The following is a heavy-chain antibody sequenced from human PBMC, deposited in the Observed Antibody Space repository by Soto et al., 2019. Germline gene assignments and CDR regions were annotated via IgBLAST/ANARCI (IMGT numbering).Heavy chain of an antibody. Sequence: QVQLVESGGGVVQPGTSLRLSCVVSGFTLSSSGIHWVRQAPGKGLEWVAVTSKDGRERYADSVKGRFTISRDNPKNTRYLQWSSLRGEDAAVYFCAKDDGTGLWGQGTLVIVSS. CDR2: TSKDGRE. CDR1: GFTLSSSG. D-gene: IGHD3-16*01. J-gene: IGHJ4*02. V-gene: IGHV3-30*18. CDR3: AKDDGTGL.